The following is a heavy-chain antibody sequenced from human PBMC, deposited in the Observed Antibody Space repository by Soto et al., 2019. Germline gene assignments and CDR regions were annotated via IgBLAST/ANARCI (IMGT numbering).Heavy chain of an antibody. J-gene: IGHJ3*02. CDR3: ARDRYPNYPPDAFDI. CDR1: VFTLSSNG. D-gene: IGHD4-4*01. CDR2: IWYDGSDK. Sequence: WWSLRLSCSASVFTLSSNGMHWCRQAPGKGLEWVAFIWYDGSDKYYADSVKGRFTISRDNSKNTLYLQMNSLRAEDTAVYYCARDRYPNYPPDAFDIWGQGTLVT. V-gene: IGHV3-33*01.